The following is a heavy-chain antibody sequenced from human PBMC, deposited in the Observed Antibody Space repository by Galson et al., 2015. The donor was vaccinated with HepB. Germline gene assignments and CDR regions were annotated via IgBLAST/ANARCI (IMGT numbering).Heavy chain of an antibody. CDR1: GYTFTSYD. D-gene: IGHD6-19*01. Sequence: SVKVSCKASGYTFTSYDINWVRQATGQGLEWMGWMNPNSGNTGYAQKFQGRVTMTRNTSISAAYMELSSLRSEDTTVYYCARRLRAGRNWFDPWGQGTLVTVSS. J-gene: IGHJ5*02. CDR2: MNPNSGNT. CDR3: ARRLRAGRNWFDP. V-gene: IGHV1-8*01.